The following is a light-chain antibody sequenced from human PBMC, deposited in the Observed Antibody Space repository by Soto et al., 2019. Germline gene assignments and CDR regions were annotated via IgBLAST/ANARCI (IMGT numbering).Light chain of an antibody. V-gene: IGKV1-5*01. CDR2: DAS. CDR3: QHYKSYSDT. Sequence: DIQMTQSPSTLSASVGDRVTITCRASQSISSWLAWYQQKPGKAPKLLIYDASSLESGVPSRFSGSGSGAEFTLTISSLQPDDFATYYCQHYKSYSDTFGPGTKVDIK. CDR1: QSISSW. J-gene: IGKJ3*01.